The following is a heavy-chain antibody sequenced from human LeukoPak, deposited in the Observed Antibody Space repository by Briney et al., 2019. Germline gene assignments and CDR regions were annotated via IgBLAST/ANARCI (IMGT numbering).Heavy chain of an antibody. CDR3: ARGYYYDSSGYCY. J-gene: IGHJ4*02. CDR1: GGSFSGYY. CDR2: IYYSGST. Sequence: SETLSLTCAVYGGSFSGYYWSWIRQPPGKGLEWIGSIYYSGSTYYNPSLKSRVTISVDTSKNQFSLKLSSVTAADTAVYYCARGYYYDSSGYCYWGQGTLVTVSS. D-gene: IGHD3-22*01. V-gene: IGHV4-34*01.